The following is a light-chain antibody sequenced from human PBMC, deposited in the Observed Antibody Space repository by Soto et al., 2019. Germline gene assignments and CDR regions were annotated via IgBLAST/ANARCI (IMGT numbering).Light chain of an antibody. J-gene: IGKJ1*01. CDR3: QQYGSLSWT. V-gene: IGKV3-15*01. CDR2: AAS. Sequence: EIEMTQSPAALSVSPGQSVTLSCRSSQNIGGNLAWYQQRPGQSPRLLMYAASDRATGVPARFSGSGSGTDFTLTISRLEPEDFAVYYCQQYGSLSWTFGQGTKVDIK. CDR1: QNIGGN.